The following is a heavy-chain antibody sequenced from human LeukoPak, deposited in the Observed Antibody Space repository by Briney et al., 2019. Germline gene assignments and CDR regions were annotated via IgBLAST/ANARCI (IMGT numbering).Heavy chain of an antibody. Sequence: GGSLRLSCVASGSSFSSYSMNWVRQAPGKGLEWVSTISSGTGSYIYYADSVRGRFTISRDNAKNSLYLQMNSLRAEDTAVYYCARCSGVFGSSGYWGQGTLVTVSS. CDR1: GSSFSSYS. J-gene: IGHJ4*02. CDR2: ISSGTGSYI. CDR3: ARCSGVFGSSGY. D-gene: IGHD6-6*01. V-gene: IGHV3-21*01.